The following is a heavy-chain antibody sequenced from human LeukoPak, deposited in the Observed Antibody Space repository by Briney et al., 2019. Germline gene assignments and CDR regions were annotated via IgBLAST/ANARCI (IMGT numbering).Heavy chain of an antibody. Sequence: WGSLRLSCAASGFTFSSYAMSWVRQAPGKGLEWVSAISGSGGSTYYADSVKGRFTISRDNSKNTLYLQMNSLRAEDTAVYYCAKVTTVTTTPYWGQGTLVTVSS. D-gene: IGHD4-11*01. J-gene: IGHJ4*02. V-gene: IGHV3-23*01. CDR1: GFTFSSYA. CDR2: ISGSGGST. CDR3: AKVTTVTTTPY.